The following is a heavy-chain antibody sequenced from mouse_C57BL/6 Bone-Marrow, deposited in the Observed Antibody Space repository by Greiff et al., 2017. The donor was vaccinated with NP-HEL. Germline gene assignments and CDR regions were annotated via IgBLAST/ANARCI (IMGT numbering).Heavy chain of an antibody. CDR3: ARPDYDYDGGAMDY. Sequence: EVKLVESGGGLVKPGGSLKLSCAASGFTFSDYGMHWVRQAPEKGLEWVAYISSGSSTIYYADTVKGRFTISRDNAKNTLFLQMTSLRSEDTAMYYCARPDYDYDGGAMDYWGQGTSVTVSS. V-gene: IGHV5-17*01. J-gene: IGHJ4*01. CDR2: ISSGSSTI. D-gene: IGHD2-4*01. CDR1: GFTFSDYG.